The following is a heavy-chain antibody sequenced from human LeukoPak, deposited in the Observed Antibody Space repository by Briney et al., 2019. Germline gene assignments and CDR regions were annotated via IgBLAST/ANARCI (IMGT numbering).Heavy chain of an antibody. D-gene: IGHD3-22*01. CDR1: GGSFSGCH. J-gene: IGHJ6*03. V-gene: IGHV4-34*01. CDR3: ARGRQDVTMIVVVMTAVSYYLDV. Sequence: SETLSLTCAVYGGSFSGCHWTWIRQTPEKGLEWIGEMNPSGSTNYNPSLKSRVTISVDTSKNQFSLELSSVTAADTAVYYCARGRQDVTMIVVVMTAVSYYLDVWGKGTTVTVS. CDR2: MNPSGST.